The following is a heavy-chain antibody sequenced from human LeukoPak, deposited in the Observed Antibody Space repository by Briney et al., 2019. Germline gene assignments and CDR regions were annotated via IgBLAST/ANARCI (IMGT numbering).Heavy chain of an antibody. CDR3: AKGTDFDY. V-gene: IGHV1-2*02. J-gene: IGHJ4*02. Sequence: ASVKVSYKASGYTFTGCYIHWVRQAPGQGLEWMGWINPNNGGTNYAQKFQGRVTMTIDTSISAAYMELSSLRSDDTAMYYCAKGTDFDYWGQGTLVTVSS. CDR2: INPNNGGT. CDR1: GYTFTGCY.